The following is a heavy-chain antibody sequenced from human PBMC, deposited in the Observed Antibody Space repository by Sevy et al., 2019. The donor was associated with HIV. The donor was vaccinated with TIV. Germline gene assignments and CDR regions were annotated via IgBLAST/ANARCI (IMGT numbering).Heavy chain of an antibody. V-gene: IGHV4-59*02. CDR2: FYYSGRT. CDR3: AEVSPSYYYGVGA. Sequence: SETLSLTCAVSGDSVSSGYWSWIRQPPGKGLEWIGYFYYSGRTNYNPSLMSRVTISVDTSKNQFSLKLTSVTAADTAVYYCAEVSPSYYYGVGAWGQGTTVTVSS. J-gene: IGHJ6*02. CDR1: GDSVSSGY.